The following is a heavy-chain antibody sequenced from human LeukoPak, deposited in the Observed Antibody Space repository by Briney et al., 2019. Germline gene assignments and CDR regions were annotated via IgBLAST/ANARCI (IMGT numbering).Heavy chain of an antibody. V-gene: IGHV1-18*01. D-gene: IGHD2-21*02. CDR1: GYRFTSYG. CDR2: ISIYNGKT. J-gene: IGHJ5*02. Sequence: GASVKVSCKASGYRFTSYGIGWVRQAPAQGLEWVGWISIYNGKTYYTQSLQDRVTMTTDTSTNTVYMELRSLRSGDTAVYYCARACHLVVVTAEGGWLDPWGQGTLVTVSS. CDR3: ARACHLVVVTAEGGWLDP.